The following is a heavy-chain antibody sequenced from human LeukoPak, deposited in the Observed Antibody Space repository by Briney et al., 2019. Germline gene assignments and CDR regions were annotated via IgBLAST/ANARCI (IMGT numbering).Heavy chain of an antibody. CDR1: GGSVSSRSYY. D-gene: IGHD5-18*01. CDR2: IYYSGST. CDR3: ARRGDSYGVFDY. V-gene: IGHV4-39*01. J-gene: IGHJ4*02. Sequence: SETLSLTCTVSGGSVSSRSYYWGWTRQPPGKGLEWIGSIYYSGSTYYNPSLKSRVTISVDTSKNQFSLKLSSVTAADTAVYYCARRGDSYGVFDYWGQGILVTVSS.